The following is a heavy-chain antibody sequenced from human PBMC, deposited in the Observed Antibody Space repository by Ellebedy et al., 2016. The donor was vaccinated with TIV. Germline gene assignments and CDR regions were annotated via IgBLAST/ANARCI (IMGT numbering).Heavy chain of an antibody. D-gene: IGHD6-13*01. CDR3: AKPSDPNPGYSASWATYFDS. Sequence: GGSLRLSXAASGFTFRRFAMHWVRQAPGKGLEWVAVVSADGSRKSYADSVKERFTISRGNSKNTLFVQMNSLRVEDTAVYYCAKPSDPNPGYSASWATYFDSWGQGTLVTVSS. J-gene: IGHJ4*02. CDR1: GFTFRRFA. V-gene: IGHV3-30*18. CDR2: VSADGSRK.